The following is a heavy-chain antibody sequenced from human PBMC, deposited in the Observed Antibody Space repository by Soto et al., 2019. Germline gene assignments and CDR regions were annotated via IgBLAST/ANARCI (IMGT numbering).Heavy chain of an antibody. CDR3: ARSWTYYYDSSGYYGVDY. Sequence: GASVKVSCKASGYTFTSYAMHWVRQAPGQRLEWMGWINAGNGNTKYSQEFQGRVTITRDTSASTAYMELSSLRSEDTAVYYCARSWTYYYDSSGYYGVDYWGQGTLVTVSS. CDR1: GYTFTSYA. D-gene: IGHD3-22*01. V-gene: IGHV1-3*01. J-gene: IGHJ4*02. CDR2: INAGNGNT.